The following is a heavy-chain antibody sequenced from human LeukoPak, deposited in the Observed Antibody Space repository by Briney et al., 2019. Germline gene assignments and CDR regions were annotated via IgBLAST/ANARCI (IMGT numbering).Heavy chain of an antibody. V-gene: IGHV4-31*03. CDR1: GGSISSGGYY. D-gene: IGHD6-19*01. J-gene: IGHJ5*02. CDR2: IYYSGST. Sequence: SETLSLTCTVSGGSISSGGYYWRWLRQHPGKGLEGVGYIYYSGSTYYNPSLKSRVTISVDTSKNQFSLKLSSVTAADTAVYYCARATVAGLWVWFDPWGQGTLVTVSS. CDR3: ARATVAGLWVWFDP.